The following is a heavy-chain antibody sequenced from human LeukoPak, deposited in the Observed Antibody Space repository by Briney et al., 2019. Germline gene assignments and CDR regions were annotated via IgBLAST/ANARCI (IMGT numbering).Heavy chain of an antibody. Sequence: KPSETLSLTCTVSGGSISSSSYYWGWIRQPPGKGLERIGSIYYSGSTYYNPSLKSRVTISVDTSKNQFSLKLSSVTAADTAVYSCARSVMVIATDAFDIWGQGTMVTVSS. CDR1: GGSISSSSYY. CDR3: ARSVMVIATDAFDI. D-gene: IGHD2-21*01. J-gene: IGHJ3*02. V-gene: IGHV4-39*01. CDR2: IYYSGST.